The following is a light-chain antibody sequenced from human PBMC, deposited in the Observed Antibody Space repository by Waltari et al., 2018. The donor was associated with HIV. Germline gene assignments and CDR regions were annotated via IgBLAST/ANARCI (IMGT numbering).Light chain of an antibody. CDR3: QQYLSAPFT. CDR2: WAS. V-gene: IGKV4-1*01. Sequence: DIVMTQSPDSLAVSLGERATINCKSSQSVLYSSNNENYLAWYQQKPGQPPRLLIYWASTRESGVPERFSGSGSGTDFTLTISSLQAEDVAIYYCQQYLSAPFTFGQGSKLEIK. CDR1: QSVLYSSNNENY. J-gene: IGKJ2*01.